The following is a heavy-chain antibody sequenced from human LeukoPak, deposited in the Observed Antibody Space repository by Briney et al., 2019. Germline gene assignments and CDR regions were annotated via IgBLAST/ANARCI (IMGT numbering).Heavy chain of an antibody. D-gene: IGHD1-26*01. CDR2: IYTSGST. Sequence: PSETLSLTCTVSGGSISSSSYYWSWIRQPAGKGLEWIGRIYTSGSTKYNPSVESRVTISVDTPKNQFSLKLNSVTAADTAVYYCAREWGNAGLFDYWGQGTLVTVSS. CDR1: GGSISSSSYY. V-gene: IGHV4-61*02. J-gene: IGHJ4*02. CDR3: AREWGNAGLFDY.